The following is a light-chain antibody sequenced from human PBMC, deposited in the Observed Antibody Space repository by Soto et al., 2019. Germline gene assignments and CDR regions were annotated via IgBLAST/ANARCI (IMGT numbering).Light chain of an antibody. Sequence: DLQMTQSPSSVSASLGDRVTIXXRAGQGISSWLAWYQQKPGKAPKVXIYAASGLQSGVPSRFSGSGAGTDFTLTISSLQPEDFATYYCQQANSFPRTFGQGTKVDIK. J-gene: IGKJ1*01. CDR2: AAS. V-gene: IGKV1-12*01. CDR3: QQANSFPRT. CDR1: QGISSW.